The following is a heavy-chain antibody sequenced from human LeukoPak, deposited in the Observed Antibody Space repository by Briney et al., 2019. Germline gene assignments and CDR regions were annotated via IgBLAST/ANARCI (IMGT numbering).Heavy chain of an antibody. CDR1: RFTFSSYW. J-gene: IGHJ4*02. Sequence: GGSLRLSCAASRFTFSSYWMHWVRQAPEKGLVWVSRINSDGSSTTYADSVKGRFTISRDNAKNTLYLQMNSLRAEDTAVYYCARDRLDGYAFDYWGQGTLVTVSS. CDR2: INSDGSST. V-gene: IGHV3-74*01. CDR3: ARDRLDGYAFDY. D-gene: IGHD5-24*01.